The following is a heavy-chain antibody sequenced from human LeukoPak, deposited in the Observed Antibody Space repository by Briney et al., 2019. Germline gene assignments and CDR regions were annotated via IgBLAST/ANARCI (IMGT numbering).Heavy chain of an antibody. Sequence: SETLSLTCGVSGGSLCGYYGNCMRDAPGGGGVWIGEMYHNGSTNYSPSLKRRATTSGTTSKSPFSLRVSSLTADDTAVYSCARGLSIPRRRGYSYVPPSNVALDVSGHGTTVTVSS. CDR2: MYHNGST. J-gene: IGHJ6*02. D-gene: IGHD5-18*01. V-gene: IGHV4-34*01. CDR3: ARGLSIPRRRGYSYVPPSNVALDV. CDR1: GGSLCGYY.